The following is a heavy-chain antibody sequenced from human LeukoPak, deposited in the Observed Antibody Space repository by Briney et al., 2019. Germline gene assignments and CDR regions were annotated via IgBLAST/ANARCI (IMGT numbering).Heavy chain of an antibody. D-gene: IGHD3-16*02. CDR3: ARGNYEYIWGTYRFNWFDS. CDR1: GGTFSSYA. Sequence: SVKVSCKASGGTFSSYAISWVRQAPGQGLEWMGGIIPIFGTANYAQKFQGRVTITADKSTSTAYMELSSLRSEDTAVYYCARGNYEYIWGTYRFNWFDSWGQGTLVTVSS. J-gene: IGHJ5*01. CDR2: IIPIFGTA. V-gene: IGHV1-69*06.